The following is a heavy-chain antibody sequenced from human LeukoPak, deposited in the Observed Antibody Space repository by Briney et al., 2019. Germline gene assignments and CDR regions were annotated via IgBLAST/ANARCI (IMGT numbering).Heavy chain of an antibody. Sequence: PSETLSLTCTVSGGSISSYYWSWIRQPPGKGLEWIGSIYYSGSTYYNPSLKSRVTISVDTSKNQFSLQLNSVTPEDTAVYYCARGIESSSSWIDPWGQGTLVTVSS. CDR3: ARGIESSSSWIDP. V-gene: IGHV4-59*12. J-gene: IGHJ5*02. CDR2: IYYSGST. CDR1: GGSISSYY. D-gene: IGHD2-2*01.